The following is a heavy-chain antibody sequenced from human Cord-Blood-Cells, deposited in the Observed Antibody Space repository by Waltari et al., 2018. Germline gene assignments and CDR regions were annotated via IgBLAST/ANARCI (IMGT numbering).Heavy chain of an antibody. CDR3: SGELLNWFDP. V-gene: IGHV3-30-3*01. CDR1: GFTFSSYA. J-gene: IGHJ5*02. Sequence: QVQLVESGGGVVQPGRSLRLSCAASGFTFSSYAMHWVRQAPGKGLEWVAVISYDGSNKYYADSVKGRFTISRDNSKNTTYLQMNSLRAEDTAVYYCSGELLNWFDPWGQGTLVTVSS. CDR2: ISYDGSNK. D-gene: IGHD1-26*01.